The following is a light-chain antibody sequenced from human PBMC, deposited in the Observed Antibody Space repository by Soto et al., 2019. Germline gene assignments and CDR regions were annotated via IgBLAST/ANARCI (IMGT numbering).Light chain of an antibody. CDR2: GES. V-gene: IGKV3-15*01. CDR1: QSVSSN. CDR3: QPYYNWPLT. J-gene: IGKJ4*01. Sequence: EILVTQSPATLSVSPGERATLSCRASQSVSSNLAWYMQRPGQAPRLLIYGESTRDTGIPARLSGSGSGTEFTLTISSLQSEDVVLSYCQPYYNWPLTVGGGTKVEI.